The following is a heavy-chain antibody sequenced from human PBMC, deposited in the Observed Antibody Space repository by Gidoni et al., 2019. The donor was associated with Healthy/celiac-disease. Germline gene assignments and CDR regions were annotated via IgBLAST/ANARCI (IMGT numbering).Heavy chain of an antibody. CDR2: IYYSWST. J-gene: IGHJ3*02. Sequence: QLQLQESGPGLVKPSETLSLTCTVSGGSISSSSYYGGWIRQPPGKGLEWIGSIYYSWSTYYNPSLKSLVTISVDTSKNQFSLKLSSVTASDTAVYYCASVARIEYSSPLAAFDIWGQGTMVTVSS. CDR1: GGSISSSSYY. CDR3: ASVARIEYSSPLAAFDI. D-gene: IGHD6-6*01. V-gene: IGHV4-39*01.